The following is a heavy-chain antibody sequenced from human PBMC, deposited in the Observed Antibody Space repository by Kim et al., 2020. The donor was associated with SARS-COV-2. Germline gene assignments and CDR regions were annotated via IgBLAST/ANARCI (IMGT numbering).Heavy chain of an antibody. CDR3: ARDISGSYSFDY. V-gene: IGHV1-46*01. D-gene: IGHD1-26*01. J-gene: IGHJ4*02. Sequence: SYEQKFQGRVTMTRDTATSTVYMELSSLRSEDTAVYYCARDISGSYSFDYWGQGTLVTVSS.